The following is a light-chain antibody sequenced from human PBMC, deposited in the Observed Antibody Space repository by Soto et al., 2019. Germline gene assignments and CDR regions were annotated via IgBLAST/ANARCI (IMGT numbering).Light chain of an antibody. V-gene: IGKV1-13*02. CDR3: QQYDSSSPT. Sequence: AIQLTQSPSSLSASVGDRVTITCRASQGISSGLAWYQQKPGKAPKLLIYDASSLESGVPSRFSGSGSGTDFTLTISSLQPEDFATYYCQQYDSSSPTFGQGTKLEIK. CDR1: QGISSG. CDR2: DAS. J-gene: IGKJ2*01.